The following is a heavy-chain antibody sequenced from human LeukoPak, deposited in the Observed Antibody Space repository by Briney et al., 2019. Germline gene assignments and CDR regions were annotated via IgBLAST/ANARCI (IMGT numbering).Heavy chain of an antibody. CDR1: GGSISTSSYY. Sequence: SETLSLTCTVSGGSISTSSYYWDWIRQPPGKGLEWIGTIYYNGNTFYNLSLKSRVTISGDTSKNRFSLKLNSVTAADTAVYYCARHQVLIIGTRRSVEYDSWGQGTLVTVSS. J-gene: IGHJ4*02. CDR2: IYYNGNT. CDR3: ARHQVLIIGTRRSVEYDS. D-gene: IGHD3-22*01. V-gene: IGHV4-39*01.